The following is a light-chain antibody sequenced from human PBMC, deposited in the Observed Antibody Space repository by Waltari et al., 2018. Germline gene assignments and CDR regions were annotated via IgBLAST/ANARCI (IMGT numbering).Light chain of an antibody. CDR1: SSDVGNYKR. J-gene: IGLJ2*01. V-gene: IGLV2-23*02. Sequence: QSALTQPASVPGSPGQSITISCTGTSSDVGNYKRVSWYQQHPGKAPKLMIYAVSKRPAGVSDRFSGTRSGDMASLTISGRQPEDEAEYFCSSYAGSRKGVFGGGTKVTGL. CDR3: SSYAGSRKGV. CDR2: AVS.